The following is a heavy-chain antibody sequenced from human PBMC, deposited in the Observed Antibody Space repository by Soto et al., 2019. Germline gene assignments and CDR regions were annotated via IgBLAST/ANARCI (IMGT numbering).Heavy chain of an antibody. J-gene: IGHJ4*02. Sequence: VQLLESGGGLVQPGGSLRLSCAASGFTFSSYAMSWVRQAPGKGLEWVSALSGTGDSTDYANSVKGRFTISRDDSKATLYLQMSSLRAEDTAIYYCAKDPEPIVGATTPSPVHYWGQGTLVTVSS. D-gene: IGHD1-26*01. CDR1: GFTFSSYA. CDR2: LSGTGDST. CDR3: AKDPEPIVGATTPSPVHY. V-gene: IGHV3-23*01.